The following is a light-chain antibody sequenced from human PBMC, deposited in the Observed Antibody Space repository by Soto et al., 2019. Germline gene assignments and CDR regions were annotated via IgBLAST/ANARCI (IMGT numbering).Light chain of an antibody. J-gene: IGKJ4*01. V-gene: IGKV1-9*01. CDR3: PQLNSYPLS. Sequence: DIQMTQSPSTLSASVVNRVTITCRASQGISSYLAWYQHKPGKAPNLLISAASTLQSGVPSRFSGSGSGTEFTLTISSLQPEDFATYYCPQLNSYPLSFGGGTKVDI. CDR1: QGISSY. CDR2: AAS.